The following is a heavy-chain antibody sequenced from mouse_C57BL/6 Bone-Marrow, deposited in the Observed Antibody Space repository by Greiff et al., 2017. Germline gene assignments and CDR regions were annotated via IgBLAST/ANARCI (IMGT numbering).Heavy chain of an antibody. V-gene: IGHV5-17*01. J-gene: IGHJ2*01. CDR2: ISSGSSTI. D-gene: IGHD2-4*01. Sequence: EVKLVESGGGLVKPGGSLKLSCAASGFTFSDYGMHWVRQAPEKGLEWVAYISSGSSTIYYADTVKGRFTISRDNAKNTLFLQMTSLRSEDTAMYYGARRSTMIIDYWGQGTTLTVSS. CDR1: GFTFSDYG. CDR3: ARRSTMIIDY.